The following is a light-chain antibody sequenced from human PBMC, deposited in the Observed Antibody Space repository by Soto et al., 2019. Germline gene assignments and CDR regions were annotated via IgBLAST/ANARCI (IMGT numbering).Light chain of an antibody. Sequence: SYELTQPLSVSVALGQTARITCGGNNIATKNVHWYQQKPGQAPVLVIYRIDNRPSGIPERFSGSNSGNTATLTISRAQDGDEADYYCQVWDSSTPVVFGGWTKLTVL. CDR3: QVWDSSTPVV. V-gene: IGLV3-9*01. J-gene: IGLJ2*01. CDR2: RID. CDR1: NIATKN.